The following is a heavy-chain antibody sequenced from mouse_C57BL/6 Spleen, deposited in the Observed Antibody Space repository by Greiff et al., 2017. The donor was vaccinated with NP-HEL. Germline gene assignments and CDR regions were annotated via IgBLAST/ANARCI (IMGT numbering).Heavy chain of an antibody. V-gene: IGHV1-81*01. D-gene: IGHD2-1*01. J-gene: IGHJ2*01. CDR3: ARSAGYGNYFDY. CDR2: IYPRSGST. Sequence: QVQLQQSGAELARPGASVKLSCKASGYTFTSYGISWVKQRTGQGLEWIGEIYPRSGSTNYNEKFKSKATLTVDTSSSTAYMQLSSLTSEDSAVYYCARSAGYGNYFDYWGQGTTLTVSS. CDR1: GYTFTSYG.